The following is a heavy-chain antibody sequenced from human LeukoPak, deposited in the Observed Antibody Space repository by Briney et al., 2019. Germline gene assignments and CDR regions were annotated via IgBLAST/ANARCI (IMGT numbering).Heavy chain of an antibody. Sequence: SDTLSLTCTVSGGSISSYYWSWIRQPPGKGLEWIGYIYYSGSTNYNPSLKSRVTMSVDTSKNQFSLKLSSVTAADTAVYYCARVAIADSFDPWGRGTLVTVSS. V-gene: IGHV4-59*12. CDR3: ARVAIADSFDP. D-gene: IGHD6-13*01. J-gene: IGHJ5*02. CDR1: GGSISSYY. CDR2: IYYSGST.